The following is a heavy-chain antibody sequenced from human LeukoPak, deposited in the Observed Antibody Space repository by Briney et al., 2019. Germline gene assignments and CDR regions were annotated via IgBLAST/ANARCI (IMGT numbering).Heavy chain of an antibody. V-gene: IGHV3-73*01. CDR2: IRSKANSYAT. J-gene: IGHJ4*02. CDR3: TRHAEMIVEGVVNY. Sequence: GGSLKLSCAASGFXFSGSAIHWVRQASGKGLEWVGRIRSKANSYATAYAASVKGRFTISRDDSKNTAYLQMNSLKTEDTAVYYCTRHAEMIVEGVVNYWGQGTLVTVSS. D-gene: IGHD3-22*01. CDR1: GFXFSGSA.